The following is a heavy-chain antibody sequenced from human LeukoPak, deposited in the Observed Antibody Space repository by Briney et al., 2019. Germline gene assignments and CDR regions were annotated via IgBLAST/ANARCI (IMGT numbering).Heavy chain of an antibody. D-gene: IGHD3-9*01. J-gene: IGHJ4*02. Sequence: GGALRLSCAASGFTFSSYAMSWVRQAPGKGLEWVSAISGSGGSTYYADSVKGRFTISRDSSENTLYLQMNSLRAEDTAVYYCAKAPYYDILTGYYSYWGQGTLVTVSS. CDR1: GFTFSSYA. CDR3: AKAPYYDILTGYYSY. CDR2: ISGSGGST. V-gene: IGHV3-23*01.